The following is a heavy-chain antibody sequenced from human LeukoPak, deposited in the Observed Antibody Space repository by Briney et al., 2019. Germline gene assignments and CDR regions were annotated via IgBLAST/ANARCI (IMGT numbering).Heavy chain of an antibody. CDR2: IYYSGST. V-gene: IGHV4-59*01. CDR3: ARVYQSAEYYFDY. CDR1: GGSISSYY. Sequence: SETLSLTCTVSGGSISSYYWSWIRQPPGKGLEWIGYIYYSGSTNYNPSLKSRVTISVDTSKNQFSLKLSSVTAADTAVYYCARVYQSAEYYFDYWGQGNLVSVSS. D-gene: IGHD2-2*01. J-gene: IGHJ4*02.